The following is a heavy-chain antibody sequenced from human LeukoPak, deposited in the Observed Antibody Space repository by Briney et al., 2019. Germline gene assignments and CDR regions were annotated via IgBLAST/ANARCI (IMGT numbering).Heavy chain of an antibody. D-gene: IGHD6-13*01. CDR1: GDSVSSDSAA. Sequence: SQTLSLTCVISGDSVSSDSAAWNWIRQSPSRGLEWLGRTYYRSKYYNDYAVSVKSRITINPDTSKNQFSLQLSSVTPEDTAVYYCARGAGEVAAGGIFNVRLTLYNWFDPWGQGTLVTVSS. CDR3: ARGAGEVAAGGIFNVRLTLYNWFDP. J-gene: IGHJ5*02. CDR2: TYYRSKYYN. V-gene: IGHV6-1*01.